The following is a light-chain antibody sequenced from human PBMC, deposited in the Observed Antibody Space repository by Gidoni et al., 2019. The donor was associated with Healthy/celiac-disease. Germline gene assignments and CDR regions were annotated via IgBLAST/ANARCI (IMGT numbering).Light chain of an antibody. CDR3: QQRSNWPPIFT. J-gene: IGKJ3*01. CDR2: DAS. Sequence: EIVLTQSPATLSLSPGERATLSCRASQSVSSYLAWYQQKPGQAPRLLIYDASNRATGLPARFSGSGSGTDFTLTISSLEPEDVAVYYCQQRSNWPPIFTFGPGTKVDIK. V-gene: IGKV3-11*01. CDR1: QSVSSY.